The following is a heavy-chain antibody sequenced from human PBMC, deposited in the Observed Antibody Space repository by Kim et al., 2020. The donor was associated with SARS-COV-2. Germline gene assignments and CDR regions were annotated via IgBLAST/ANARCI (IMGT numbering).Heavy chain of an antibody. J-gene: IGHJ3*02. Sequence: GGSLRLSCAASGFTFGNAWMSWVRQAPGKGLEWVGRIKSKTDGGTTDYAAPVKGRFTISRDDSKNTLYLQMNSLKTEDTAVYYCTTDVVNVVVLGAANDAFDIWGQGTMVTVSS. V-gene: IGHV3-15*01. D-gene: IGHD2-15*01. CDR3: TTDVVNVVVLGAANDAFDI. CDR2: IKSKTDGGTT. CDR1: GFTFGNAW.